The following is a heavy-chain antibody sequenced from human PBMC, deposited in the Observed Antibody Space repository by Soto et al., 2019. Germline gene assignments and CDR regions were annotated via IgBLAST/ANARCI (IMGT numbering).Heavy chain of an antibody. Sequence: QVQLQESGPGLVKPSETLSLTCTVSGGSISSYYWSWIRQPPGKGLEWIGYIYYSGSTNYNPSLNSRVTMAVGASKSLFARKLSTVTAADTAVYYCAGGGDSSGYYYCWFDPWGQGTLVTVVS. J-gene: IGHJ5*02. V-gene: IGHV4-59*01. CDR1: GGSISSYY. CDR2: IYYSGST. D-gene: IGHD3-22*01. CDR3: AGGGDSSGYYYCWFDP.